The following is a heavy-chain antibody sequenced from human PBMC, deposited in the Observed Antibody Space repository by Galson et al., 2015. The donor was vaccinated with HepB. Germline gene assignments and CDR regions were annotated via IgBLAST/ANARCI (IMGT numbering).Heavy chain of an antibody. CDR3: ARVDVTVLGRAFDV. V-gene: IGHV4-34*01. D-gene: IGHD4-11*01. CDR1: GGSLDFFY. J-gene: IGHJ4*02. CDR2: IHASGSR. Sequence: SETLSLTCALHGGSLDFFYWAWIRQPPGKAPEWIGEIHASGSRTLSPSLQSRVTMSIDTARDQFSLRVTSVTAADTAIYYCARVDVTVLGRAFDVWGLGTPVTVSS.